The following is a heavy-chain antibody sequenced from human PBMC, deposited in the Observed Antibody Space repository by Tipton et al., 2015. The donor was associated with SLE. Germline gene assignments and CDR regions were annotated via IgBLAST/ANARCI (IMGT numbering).Heavy chain of an antibody. V-gene: IGHV3-73*01. D-gene: IGHD3-3*01. Sequence: GSLRLSCVVSGFTFSGFAIHWVRQASGKGLEWVGHIRSKSNNYATAYGASVKGRFTISRDDSKSTAYMQMNSLAAEDTAIYYCISIYDFWSMFVRGQGTLVTVSS. CDR3: ISIYDFWSMFV. J-gene: IGHJ4*02. CDR2: IRSKSNNYAT. CDR1: GFTFSGFA.